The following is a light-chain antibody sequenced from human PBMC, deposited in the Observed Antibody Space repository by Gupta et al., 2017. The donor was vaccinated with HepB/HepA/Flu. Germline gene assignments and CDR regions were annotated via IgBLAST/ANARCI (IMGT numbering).Light chain of an antibody. CDR1: QSISSY. CDR3: QQSYSTPPG. Sequence: DIQMTQSPSSLSASVGDRVTITCRASQSISSYLNWYQQKPGKAPKLLIYAASSLQSGVPSRFSGSGSGTDFTLTISRLQPEDFATYYCQQSYSTPPGFGQGTKLEIK. CDR2: AAS. J-gene: IGKJ2*03. V-gene: IGKV1-39*01.